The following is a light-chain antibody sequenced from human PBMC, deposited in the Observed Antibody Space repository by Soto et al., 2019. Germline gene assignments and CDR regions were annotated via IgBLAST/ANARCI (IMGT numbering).Light chain of an antibody. CDR3: QQYGSSPPMYT. V-gene: IGKV3-20*01. J-gene: IGKJ2*01. CDR1: QSVSSSS. Sequence: ELVLTQSPGTLSLSPGERATLSCRASQSVSSSSLAWYQQKPGQAPSLLIYGAFRRATGIPDRFSGSGSGTGFTLTISRLEPEDFAVYYCQQYGSSPPMYTFGQGTKLEIK. CDR2: GAF.